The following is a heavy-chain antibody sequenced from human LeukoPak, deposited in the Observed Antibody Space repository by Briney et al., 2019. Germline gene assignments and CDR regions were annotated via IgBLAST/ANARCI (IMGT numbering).Heavy chain of an antibody. V-gene: IGHV1-18*01. CDR3: ARELCSSTSCSFDY. CDR1: GYTFTSCG. Sequence: ASVKVSCKASGYTFTSCGISWVRQAPGQGLEWMGWISAYNGNTNYAQKLQGRVTMTTDTSTSTAYMELRSLRSDDTAVYYCARELCSSTSCSFDYWGQGTLVTVSS. J-gene: IGHJ4*02. D-gene: IGHD2-2*01. CDR2: ISAYNGNT.